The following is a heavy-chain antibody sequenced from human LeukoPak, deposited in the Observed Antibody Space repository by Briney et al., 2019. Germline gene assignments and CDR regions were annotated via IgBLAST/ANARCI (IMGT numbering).Heavy chain of an antibody. CDR3: ARDLGPMDV. J-gene: IGHJ6*04. CDR2: SYSGGGT. CDR1: GFIASSNH. Sequence: GGSLRVSCAASGFIASSNHKSWVRQAPGKGLEWVSVSYSGGGTFYADSVKGRFTMSRDHSKSTVYLQMNRLRPEDTAVYYCARDLGPMDVWGKGTTVTVSS. V-gene: IGHV3-53*05. D-gene: IGHD7-27*01.